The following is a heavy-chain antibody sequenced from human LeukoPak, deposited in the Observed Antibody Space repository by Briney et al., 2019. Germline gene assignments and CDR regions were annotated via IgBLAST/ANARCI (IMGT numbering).Heavy chain of an antibody. J-gene: IGHJ5*02. Sequence: GGSLRLSCAASGFTFSSYAMTWVRQAPGKGLEWDSSIDASGGSTYYADSVKGRFTISRDNSKNTFFLQMNTLRAAGTAVYYCAKGSGSGWYGWFAPWGQGTLVTVSS. V-gene: IGHV3-23*01. CDR3: AKGSGSGWYGWFAP. CDR1: GFTFSSYA. CDR2: IDASGGST. D-gene: IGHD6-19*01.